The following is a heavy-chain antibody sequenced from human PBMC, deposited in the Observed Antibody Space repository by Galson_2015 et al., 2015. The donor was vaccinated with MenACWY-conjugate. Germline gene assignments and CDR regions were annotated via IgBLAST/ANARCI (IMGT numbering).Heavy chain of an antibody. D-gene: IGHD6-19*01. CDR3: AKGLSPSSGSSIY. V-gene: IGHV3-30*18. CDR2: ISYDGSNK. Sequence: SLRLSCAASGFTFSSYGMHWVRQAPGKGLEWVAVISYDGSNKYYADSVKGRFTISRDNSKNTLYLQMNSLRAEDTAVYYCAKGLSPSSGSSIYWGQGTLVTVSS. CDR1: GFTFSSYG. J-gene: IGHJ4*02.